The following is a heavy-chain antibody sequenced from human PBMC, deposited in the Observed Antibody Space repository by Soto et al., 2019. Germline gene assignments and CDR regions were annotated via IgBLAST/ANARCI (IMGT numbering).Heavy chain of an antibody. CDR2: IVVGSGNT. CDR3: AALSGSYFRDAFDI. CDR1: GFTFTSSA. D-gene: IGHD1-26*01. Sequence: SVKVSCKASGFTFTSSAVQWVRQARGQRLEWIGWIVVGSGNTNYAQKFQERVTITRDMSTSTAYMELSSLRSEDTAVYYCAALSGSYFRDAFDIWGQGTMVTVS. V-gene: IGHV1-58*01. J-gene: IGHJ3*02.